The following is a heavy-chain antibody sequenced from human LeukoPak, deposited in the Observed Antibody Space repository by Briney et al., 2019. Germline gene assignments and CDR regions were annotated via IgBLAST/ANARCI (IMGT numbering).Heavy chain of an antibody. CDR2: ISGSGGST. CDR1: GFTFSSYA. CDR3: ARRQPSYFDY. J-gene: IGHJ4*02. V-gene: IGHV3-23*01. Sequence: PGASLRLSCAASGFTFSSYAMSWVRQAPGKGLEWVSAISGSGGSTYYADSVKGRFTISRDNSKNTLYLQMNSQRAEDTAVYYCARRQPSYFDYWGQGTLVTVSS. D-gene: IGHD1-1*01.